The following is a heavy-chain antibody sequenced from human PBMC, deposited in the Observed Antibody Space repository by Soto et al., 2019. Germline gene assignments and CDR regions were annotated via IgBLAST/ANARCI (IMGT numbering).Heavy chain of an antibody. CDR2: IKQDGTEK. Sequence: ESGGALVQPGGSLRLSCAASGFSFRVYWMTWVRQAPGRGLEWVATIKQDGTEKFYVDSVKDQFTISRDNANNSLYLQMNSLRAEDTAVYYCTRDRGYCRGGSCYYDAFDIWGQGTMVTVSS. J-gene: IGHJ3*02. CDR1: GFSFRVYW. D-gene: IGHD2-15*01. CDR3: TRDRGYCRGGSCYYDAFDI. V-gene: IGHV3-7*01.